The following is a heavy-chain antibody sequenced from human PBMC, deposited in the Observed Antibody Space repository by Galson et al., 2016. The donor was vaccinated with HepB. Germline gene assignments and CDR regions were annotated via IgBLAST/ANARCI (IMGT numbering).Heavy chain of an antibody. V-gene: IGHV4-34*01. D-gene: IGHD6-6*01. Sequence: LSLTCAFDGGSLSGHYWSWIRQPPGKGLEWIGEINHSGGTNYSPSVKSRGTIPVDTSKNQFSLKVTPVTAADTDMYYCVRGKLFQPRVYPSYYSHYWGRGTLVTVSS. CDR2: INHSGGT. CDR3: VRGKLFQPRVYPSYYSHY. CDR1: GGSLSGHY. J-gene: IGHJ4*02.